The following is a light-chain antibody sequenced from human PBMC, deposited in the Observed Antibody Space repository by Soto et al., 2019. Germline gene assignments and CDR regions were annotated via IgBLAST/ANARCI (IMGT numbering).Light chain of an antibody. CDR2: EVS. J-gene: IGLJ1*01. Sequence: QSALTQPPSASGSPGQSVTISCTGTSSDVGGYNYVSWYQQHPGKAPKLMIYEVSKRPSGVPERFSGSKSGNTASLTVSGLQAEDEADYYCSSYAGSNIYVFGTGTKLTVL. V-gene: IGLV2-8*01. CDR1: SSDVGGYNY. CDR3: SSYAGSNIYV.